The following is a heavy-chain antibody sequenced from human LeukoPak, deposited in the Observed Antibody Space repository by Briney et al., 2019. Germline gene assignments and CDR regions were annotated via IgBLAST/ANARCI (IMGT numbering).Heavy chain of an antibody. Sequence: GGSLRLSCAASGFTFSSYSMNWVRQAPGKVREWVSSISSSSSYIYYADSVKGRFTISRDNAKNSLYLQMNSLRAEDTAVYYCARDFPPEPEVVTERYFDYWGQGTLVTVSS. J-gene: IGHJ4*02. V-gene: IGHV3-21*01. D-gene: IGHD2-21*02. CDR2: ISSSSSYI. CDR3: ARDFPPEPEVVTERYFDY. CDR1: GFTFSSYS.